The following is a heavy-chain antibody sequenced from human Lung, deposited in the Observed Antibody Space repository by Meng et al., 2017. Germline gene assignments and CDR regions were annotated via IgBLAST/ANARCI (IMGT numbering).Heavy chain of an antibody. J-gene: IGHJ4*02. V-gene: IGHV6-1*01. Sequence: QLHVQQSGPGLLKPSQTLSLTCAISGDSVSSNSAAWNCIRQSPSRGLEWLGRTYYRSKWYNGYAVSVRSRITINPDTSKNQFSLQLNSVTPEDTAVYYCARSQQWLDSWGQGTLVTVSS. CDR3: ARSQQWLDS. D-gene: IGHD6-19*01. CDR2: TYYRSKWYN. CDR1: GDSVSSNSAA.